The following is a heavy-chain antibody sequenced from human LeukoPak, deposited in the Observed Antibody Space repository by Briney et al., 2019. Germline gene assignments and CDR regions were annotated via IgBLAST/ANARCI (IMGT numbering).Heavy chain of an antibody. CDR2: INSDWSST. V-gene: IGHV3-74*01. CDR1: GVTLRSYW. CDR3: ARARSLEFDF. Sequence: GGALRLSCAASGVTLRSYWMHWVRQAPGKGLVSYSHINSDWSSTNYANSVKDRFTLSRDNDNNTLYLQMNNLRAEDTAVYYCARARSLEFDFWGQGTLVTVSS. J-gene: IGHJ4*02. D-gene: IGHD5-24*01.